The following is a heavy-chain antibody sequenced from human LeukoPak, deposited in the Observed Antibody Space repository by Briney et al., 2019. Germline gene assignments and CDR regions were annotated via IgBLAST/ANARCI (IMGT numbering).Heavy chain of an antibody. CDR1: GGSLSDYS. CDR2: ITQSVNT. V-gene: IGHV4-34*01. J-gene: IGHJ4*02. CDR3: ARQGGSYYAIDD. D-gene: IGHD1-26*01. Sequence: SETLSLTCGVYGGSLSDYSWSWIRQPPGKGLEFIGEITQSVNTNYNPSLKNRVTISVDMSKNQVSLRLSSVAAADTAVYYCARQGGSYYAIDDWGQGTLVTVSS.